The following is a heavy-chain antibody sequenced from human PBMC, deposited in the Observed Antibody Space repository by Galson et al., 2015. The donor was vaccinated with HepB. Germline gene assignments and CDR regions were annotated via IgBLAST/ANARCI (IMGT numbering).Heavy chain of an antibody. V-gene: IGHV3-23*01. CDR2: ISGSGGST. D-gene: IGHD1-26*01. J-gene: IGHJ3*02. Sequence: SLRLSCAASGFTFSSYAMSWVRQAPGKGLEWVSAISGSGGSTYYADSVKGRFTISRDNSKNTLYLQMNSLRAEDTAVYYCAKDLIVGWELPVHAFDIWGQGTMVTVSS. CDR3: AKDLIVGWELPVHAFDI. CDR1: GFTFSSYA.